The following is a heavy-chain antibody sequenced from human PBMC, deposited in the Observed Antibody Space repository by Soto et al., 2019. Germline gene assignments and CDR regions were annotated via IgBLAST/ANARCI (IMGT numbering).Heavy chain of an antibody. CDR3: ASVRVDYDFWSGSNPRDYFDY. V-gene: IGHV4-34*01. D-gene: IGHD3-3*01. J-gene: IGHJ4*02. Sequence: QVQLQQWGAGLLKPSETLSLTCAVYGGSFSDYYWSWIRQPPGKGLEWIGEINHSGSTNYNPSLKSRVTISVDTSKNQFSLKLNSVTAADTAMYYCASVRVDYDFWSGSNPRDYFDYWGQGTLVTVSS. CDR2: INHSGST. CDR1: GGSFSDYY.